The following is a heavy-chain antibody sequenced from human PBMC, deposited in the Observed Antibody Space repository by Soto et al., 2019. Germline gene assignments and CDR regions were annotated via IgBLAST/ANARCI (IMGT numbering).Heavy chain of an antibody. D-gene: IGHD3-3*01. CDR1: GYTFTSYG. Sequence: ASVKVSCKASGYTFTSYGISWVRQAPGQGLEWMGWINANNGNTNYAQKIQGRVTMTTDTSISTAYKELTRLTSDDTAVYYCARVKYDFWSGPPNYAMDVWGQGTTVTDSS. CDR3: ARVKYDFWSGPPNYAMDV. CDR2: INANNGNT. V-gene: IGHV1-18*01. J-gene: IGHJ6*02.